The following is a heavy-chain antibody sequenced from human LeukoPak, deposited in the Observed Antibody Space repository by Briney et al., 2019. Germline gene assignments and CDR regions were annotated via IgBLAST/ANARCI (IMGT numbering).Heavy chain of an antibody. V-gene: IGHV4-59*01. CDR2: IYYAGTT. CDR3: AREDPQTTVPEGMDV. Sequence: PSETLSLTCSVSGGSISTYYWSWIRQLPGKGLEWIGYIYYAGTTNYNPSLRSRVAISVDTSRNQFSLRLSSVTAADTAVYYCAREDPQTTVPEGMDVWGHGTTVIVSS. CDR1: GGSISTYY. D-gene: IGHD4-17*01. J-gene: IGHJ6*02.